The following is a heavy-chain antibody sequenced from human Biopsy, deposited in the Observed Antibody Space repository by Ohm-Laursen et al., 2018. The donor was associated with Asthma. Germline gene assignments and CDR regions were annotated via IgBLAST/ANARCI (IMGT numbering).Heavy chain of an antibody. D-gene: IGHD5-12*01. Sequence: SSVKASCKASGDSFSNYAISWVRQAPGQGLEWMGGLIPVLGTPDHAQMIEGRVTITADESTSTAYMELSSPSSEDTAVYYCARGYSGSDRIVYYYSGLEVWGQGTTVTVSS. CDR2: LIPVLGTP. CDR1: GDSFSNYA. CDR3: ARGYSGSDRIVYYYSGLEV. J-gene: IGHJ6*02. V-gene: IGHV1-69*01.